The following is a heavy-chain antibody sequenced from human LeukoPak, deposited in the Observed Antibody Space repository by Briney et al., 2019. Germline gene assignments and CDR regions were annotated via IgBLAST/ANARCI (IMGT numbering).Heavy chain of an antibody. CDR1: GFTFSSYW. Sequence: PGGALRLSCAASGFTFSSYWMHWVRQAPGKGLVWVSRVNSDGSTTTYADSVKGRFTISRDKAKNTLSLQMNSLRAEDTAVYYCARDFSSSSYYFDYWGEGTLDCVSS. J-gene: IGHJ4*02. D-gene: IGHD6-13*01. CDR2: VNSDGSTT. V-gene: IGHV3-74*01. CDR3: ARDFSSSSYYFDY.